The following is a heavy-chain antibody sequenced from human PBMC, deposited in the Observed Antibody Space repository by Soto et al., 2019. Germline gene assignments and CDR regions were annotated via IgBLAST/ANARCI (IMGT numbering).Heavy chain of an antibody. J-gene: IGHJ5*02. CDR2: IYHSGYT. CDR1: GGSISSGGYS. Sequence: QLQLQESGSGLVKPSQTLSLTCTVSGGSISSGGYSWNWIRQAPGKGLEWIGYIYHSGYTLYNPSLTGRVTISVDKSKNLFSLNLTSVPAADTAVYYCARDQLEGNGFDPWGQGTLVTVSS. CDR3: ARDQLEGNGFDP. V-gene: IGHV4-30-2*01. D-gene: IGHD1-1*01.